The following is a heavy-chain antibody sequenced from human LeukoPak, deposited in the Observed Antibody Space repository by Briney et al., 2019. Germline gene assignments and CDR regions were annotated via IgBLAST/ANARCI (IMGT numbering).Heavy chain of an antibody. Sequence: PGGSLRLSCAASGFTFSSYSMNWVRQAPGKGLEWVANIKQDGSEKYYVDSVKGRFTISRDNAKNSLYLQMNSLRAEDTAVYYCARDRAFDIWGQGTMVTVSS. CDR3: ARDRAFDI. CDR2: IKQDGSEK. V-gene: IGHV3-7*01. J-gene: IGHJ3*02. CDR1: GFTFSSYS.